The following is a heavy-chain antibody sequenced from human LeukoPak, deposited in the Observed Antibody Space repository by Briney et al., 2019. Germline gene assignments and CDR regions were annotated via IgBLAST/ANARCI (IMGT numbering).Heavy chain of an antibody. CDR2: INHSGST. CDR1: GGSFSAYY. J-gene: IGHJ5*02. V-gene: IGHV4-34*01. D-gene: IGHD6-6*01. CDR3: ARGRSIAARRPPGRFDP. Sequence: PSETLSLTCAVYGGSFSAYYWSWIRQPPGKGLEWIGEINHSGSTNYNPSLKSRVTISVDTSKNQFSLKLSSVTAADTAVYYCARGRSIAARRPPGRFDPWGQGTLVTVSS.